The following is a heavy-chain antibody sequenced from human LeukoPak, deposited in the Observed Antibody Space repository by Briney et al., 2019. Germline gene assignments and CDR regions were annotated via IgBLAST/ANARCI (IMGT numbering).Heavy chain of an antibody. Sequence: EILSLTCSLSGGSINNYYWSWIRQPPGKGLGWVARIYSSGKNDYNPSLRGRFTTSLGTSNNQFSLKLTTVTASDTAVYYCARTGEYSGSGPSWAFDIWGQGTMVTVSS. V-gene: IGHV4-4*09. CDR1: GGSINNYY. J-gene: IGHJ3*02. CDR3: ARTGEYSGSGPSWAFDI. D-gene: IGHD3-10*01. CDR2: IYSSGKN.